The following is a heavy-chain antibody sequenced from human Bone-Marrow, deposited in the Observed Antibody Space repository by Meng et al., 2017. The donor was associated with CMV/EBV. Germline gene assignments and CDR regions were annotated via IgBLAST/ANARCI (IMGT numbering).Heavy chain of an antibody. CDR3: AIDELEVATELFDY. D-gene: IGHD2-15*01. Sequence: ASVKVSCKTSGHTFIDYYIHWVRQAPGQGLEWVGRINPSSGDTNYAQRFQGRVTMTTDTSTSNAYMELRSLRYEDTAVYYCAIDELEVATELFDYWGQGTLVTVSS. CDR1: GHTFIDYY. J-gene: IGHJ4*02. V-gene: IGHV1-2*06. CDR2: INPSSGDT.